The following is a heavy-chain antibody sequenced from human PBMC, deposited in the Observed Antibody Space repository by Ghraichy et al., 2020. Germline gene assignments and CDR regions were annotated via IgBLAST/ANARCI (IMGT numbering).Heavy chain of an antibody. CDR2: IYGGGST. J-gene: IGHJ4*02. CDR3: ARLSDMVRGWNFDY. V-gene: IGHV3-53*01. D-gene: IGHD3-10*01. CDR1: GFTVSSDY. Sequence: GSLRLSCEASGFTVSSDYMGWVRQAPGKGLEWVSVIYGGGSTKYADSMKGRFTISRDDSKNTLYLQMNSLRAEDTAVYYCARLSDMVRGWNFDYWGQGTLVTVSS.